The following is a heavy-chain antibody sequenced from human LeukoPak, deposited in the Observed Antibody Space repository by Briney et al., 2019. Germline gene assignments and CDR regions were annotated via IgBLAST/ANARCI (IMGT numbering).Heavy chain of an antibody. CDR1: GGTFSSYA. V-gene: IGHV1-69*13. J-gene: IGHJ4*02. D-gene: IGHD6-13*01. CDR2: IIPIFGTA. CDR3: ARSSPSVAGRSFDY. Sequence: ASVKVSCKASGGTFSSYAISWVRQAPGQGLEWMGGIIPIFGTANYAQKFQGRVTITADESTSTAYMELSSLRSEDTAVYYCARSSPSVAGRSFDYWGQGTLVTVSS.